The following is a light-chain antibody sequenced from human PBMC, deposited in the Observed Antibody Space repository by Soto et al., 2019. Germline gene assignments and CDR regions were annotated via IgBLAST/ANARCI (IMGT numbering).Light chain of an antibody. V-gene: IGKV3-20*01. CDR1: ESLGNNY. J-gene: IGKJ5*01. CDR3: QQYGRLPIT. CDR2: GAT. Sequence: EIVFTQSPGTLSLSPGESATLSCMASESLGNNYLAWYKQKPGQSPRLLFSGATSRASGIPDRFSGSGSGTDFTLTISRVEPEDFGVYFCQQYGRLPITFGQGTRLEIK.